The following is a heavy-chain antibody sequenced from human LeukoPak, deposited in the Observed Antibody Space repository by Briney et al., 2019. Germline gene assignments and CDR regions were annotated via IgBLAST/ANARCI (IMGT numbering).Heavy chain of an antibody. CDR2: IDWDDDK. Sequence: SGPALVKPTQTLTLICSFSGFSLSTSGMCVSWIRQPPGKALEWLARIDWDDDKYYSTSLKTRLTISKGTSKNQVVLTMTNMDPVDTATYYCARIYRYCSTTSCYVPDYWGQGTLVTVSS. CDR3: ARIYRYCSTTSCYVPDY. V-gene: IGHV2-70*11. CDR1: GFSLSTSGMC. J-gene: IGHJ4*02. D-gene: IGHD2-2*01.